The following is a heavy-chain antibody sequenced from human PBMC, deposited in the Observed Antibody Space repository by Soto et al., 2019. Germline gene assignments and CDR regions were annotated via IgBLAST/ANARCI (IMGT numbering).Heavy chain of an antibody. J-gene: IGHJ4*02. CDR1: GGSISSDY. CDR3: ARLDEYYFDY. V-gene: IGHV4-59*01. Sequence: SETLSLTCTVSGGSISSDYWSWIRQPPGKGLEWIGYIYYSGSTNYNPSLKSRVTISVDTSKNQFSLKLSSVTAADTAVYYCARLDEYYFDYWGQGTLVTVSS. CDR2: IYYSGST.